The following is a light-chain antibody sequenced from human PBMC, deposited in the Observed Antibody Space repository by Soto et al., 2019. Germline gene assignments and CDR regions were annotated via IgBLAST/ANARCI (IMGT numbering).Light chain of an antibody. V-gene: IGKV1-17*01. CDR3: LQYSTYPWT. CDR2: AAS. CDR1: QAIRNA. J-gene: IGKJ1*01. Sequence: DIQMTQSPSSLSASVGDRVTITCRASQAIRNALGWYQQRPGKAPQRLINAASNLQSGVSSRFSGSGSATEFTLTISSLQPEDIATYYCLQYSTYPWTFDQGTKVEIK.